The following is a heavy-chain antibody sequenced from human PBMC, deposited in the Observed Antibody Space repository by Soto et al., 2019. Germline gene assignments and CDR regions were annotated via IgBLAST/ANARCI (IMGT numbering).Heavy chain of an antibody. CDR2: ISSSSSYI. V-gene: IGHV3-21*01. CDR3: ARESIAGADY. J-gene: IGHJ4*02. Sequence: EVQLVESGGGLVKPGGSLRLSCAASGFTFSSYSMNWVRQAPGKGLEWVSSISSSSSYIYYADSVKGRFTISRDNTKNSLYLQINSMRAEDTAVYYCARESIAGADYWGQGTLVTVSS. CDR1: GFTFSSYS. D-gene: IGHD6-19*01.